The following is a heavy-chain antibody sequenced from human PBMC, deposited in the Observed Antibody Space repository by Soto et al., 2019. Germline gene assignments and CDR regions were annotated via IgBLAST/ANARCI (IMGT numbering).Heavy chain of an antibody. J-gene: IGHJ4*02. Sequence: SGPTLVKPTQTLTLTCTFSGFSLSTSGVGVGWIRQPPGKALEWLALIYWDDDKRYSPSLKSRLTITKDTSKNQVVLTMTNMDPVDTATYYCAHRPPFRGVIQYYFDYWGQGTLVTVSS. CDR3: AHRPPFRGVIQYYFDY. CDR2: IYWDDDK. D-gene: IGHD3-16*02. V-gene: IGHV2-5*02. CDR1: GFSLSTSGVG.